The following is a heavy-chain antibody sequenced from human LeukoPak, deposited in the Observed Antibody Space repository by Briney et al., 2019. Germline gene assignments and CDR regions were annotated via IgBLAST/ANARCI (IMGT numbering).Heavy chain of an antibody. CDR3: ARSGLTAGINRFDP. CDR2: ISPGDSDT. Sequence: GDSLKVSCKGSGYSFRNYWIGGVRQMPGKGLEWMGIISPGDSDTIYSPSFQGQVTISADKSISTAYLQWSSLKAADAAMYYCARSGLTAGINRFDPWGQGTPVTVSS. V-gene: IGHV5-51*01. J-gene: IGHJ5*02. D-gene: IGHD6-13*01. CDR1: GYSFRNYW.